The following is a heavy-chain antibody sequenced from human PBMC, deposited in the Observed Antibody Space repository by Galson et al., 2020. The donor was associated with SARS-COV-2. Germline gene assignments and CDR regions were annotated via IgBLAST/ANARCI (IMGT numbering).Heavy chain of an antibody. J-gene: IGHJ5*02. V-gene: IGHV4-59*01. D-gene: IGHD3-22*01. Sequence: SETLSLTCTVSGGSISSYYWSWIRQPPGKGLEWIGYIYYSGSTNYNPSLKSRVTISVDTSKNQFSLKLSSVTAADTAVYYCARVTTLSFFGPWFDPWGQGTLVTVSS. CDR1: GGSISSYY. CDR3: ARVTTLSFFGPWFDP. CDR2: IYYSGST.